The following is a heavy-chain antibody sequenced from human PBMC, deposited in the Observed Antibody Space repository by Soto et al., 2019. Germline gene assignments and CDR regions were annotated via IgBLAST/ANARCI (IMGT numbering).Heavy chain of an antibody. CDR1: GDSVSSNSAA. J-gene: IGHJ6*02. CDR2: TYYRSKWYN. Sequence: QVQLQQSGPGLVKPSQTLSLTCAISGDSVSSNSAAWNWIRQSPSRGLEWLGRTYYRSKWYNDYAVSLKSRITINPDTPKNQFSLQLNSVTPEDTAVYYCVRSVVVVAALSYYYYYGMDVWGQGTTVTVSS. V-gene: IGHV6-1*01. CDR3: VRSVVVVAALSYYYYYGMDV. D-gene: IGHD2-15*01.